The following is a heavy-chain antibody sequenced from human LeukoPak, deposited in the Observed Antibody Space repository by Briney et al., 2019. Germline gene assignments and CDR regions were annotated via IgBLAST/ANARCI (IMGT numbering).Heavy chain of an antibody. V-gene: IGHV1-46*01. J-gene: IGHJ2*01. CDR2: INPGGGST. CDR1: GYTFTSYY. Sequence: GASVKVSCKASGYTFTSYYMHWVRQAPGQGLEWMGIINPGGGSTSYAQKFQGRVTMTRDTSTSTVYMELSSLRSEDTAVYYCAREQVNYYDSSGYPPIYWYFDLWGRGTLVTVSS. D-gene: IGHD3-22*01. CDR3: AREQVNYYDSSGYPPIYWYFDL.